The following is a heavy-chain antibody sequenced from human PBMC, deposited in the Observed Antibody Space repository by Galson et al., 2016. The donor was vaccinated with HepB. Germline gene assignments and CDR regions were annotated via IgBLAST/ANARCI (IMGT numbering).Heavy chain of an antibody. J-gene: IGHJ5*02. Sequence: SVKVSCKASGYTFTSYDINWVRQATGQGLEWMGWMNPDNGNTAYAQQFQDRVTLTRNTSTRTAYLELSSLKSEDTAVYYCARGDYFGSGIQFNWFDPWGQGTLVTVSS. D-gene: IGHD3-10*01. CDR1: GYTFTSYD. CDR3: ARGDYFGSGIQFNWFDP. V-gene: IGHV1-8*01. CDR2: MNPDNGNT.